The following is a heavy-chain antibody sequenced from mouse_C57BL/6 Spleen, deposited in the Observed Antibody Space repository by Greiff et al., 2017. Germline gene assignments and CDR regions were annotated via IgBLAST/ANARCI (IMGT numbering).Heavy chain of an antibody. J-gene: IGHJ3*01. V-gene: IGHV1-26*01. CDR1: GYTFTDYY. CDR2: INPNNGGT. CDR3: ARGGPDSTWFAY. Sequence: VQLQQSGPELVKPGASVKISCKASGYTFTDYYMNWVKQSHGKSLEWIGDINPNNGGTSYNQKFKGKATSTVDKSSSTAYMELRSLTSEDSAVYYCARGGPDSTWFAYWGQGTLVTVSA.